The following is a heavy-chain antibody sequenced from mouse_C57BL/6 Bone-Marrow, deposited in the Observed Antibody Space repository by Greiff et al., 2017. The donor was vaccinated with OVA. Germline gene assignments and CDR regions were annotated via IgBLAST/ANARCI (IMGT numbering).Heavy chain of an antibody. CDR1: GFTFSSYA. CDR3: ARVDSSGFDY. D-gene: IGHD3-2*02. V-gene: IGHV5-4*01. CDR2: ISDGGSYT. J-gene: IGHJ2*01. Sequence: EVQGVESGGGLVKPGGSLKLSCAASGFTFSSYAMSWVRQTPEKRLEWVATISDGGSYTYYPDNVKGRFTISRDNAKNNLYLQMSHLKSEDTAMYYCARVDSSGFDYWGQGTTLTVSS.